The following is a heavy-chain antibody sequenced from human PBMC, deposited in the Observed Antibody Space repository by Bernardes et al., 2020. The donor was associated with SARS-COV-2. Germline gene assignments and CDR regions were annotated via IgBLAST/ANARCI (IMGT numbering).Heavy chain of an antibody. J-gene: IGHJ4*02. D-gene: IGHD3-22*01. CDR3: ARGIYYSDTTVTSGYLHY. CDR1: VFTFSRYT. V-gene: IGHV3-30*04. CDR2: ISYCGTNK. Sequence: GVSLRLSCAGSVFTFSRYTMHCVRQAPGKALEGVALISYCGTNKKCADSVKGLFTISRDNSKNTLYLQMNSLSAEDTAVYYCARGIYYSDTTVTSGYLHYWGQGTLVTVSS.